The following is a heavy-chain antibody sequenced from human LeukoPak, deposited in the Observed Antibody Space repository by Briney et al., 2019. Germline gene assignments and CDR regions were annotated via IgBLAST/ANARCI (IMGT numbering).Heavy chain of an antibody. Sequence: LSLTCTVSGGSISSYYWSWVRQAPGKGLEWVAVISFDENNKFYADSVKGRFTISRDNSKNTLYLQMNSLRVEDTAVYYCAKDDFVWGTYRLGYFDYWGQGTLVTVSS. CDR1: GGSISSYY. CDR3: AKDDFVWGTYRLGYFDY. V-gene: IGHV3-30*18. J-gene: IGHJ4*02. CDR2: ISFDENNK. D-gene: IGHD3-16*02.